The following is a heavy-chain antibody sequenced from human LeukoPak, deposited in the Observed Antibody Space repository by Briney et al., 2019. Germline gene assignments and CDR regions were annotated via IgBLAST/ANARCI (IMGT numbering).Heavy chain of an antibody. CDR2: ISYDGTNK. V-gene: IGHV3-30-3*01. CDR3: ARESPACGEDCYFDY. D-gene: IGHD2-21*02. Sequence: PGGSLRLSCAASGFTFGSYAMHWVRQAPGRGLEWVAGISYDGTNKYYADSVKGRFTISRDNSKNTLYLQMNSLRTVDTAVYYCARESPACGEDCYFDYWGQGTLVTVSS. J-gene: IGHJ4*02. CDR1: GFTFGSYA.